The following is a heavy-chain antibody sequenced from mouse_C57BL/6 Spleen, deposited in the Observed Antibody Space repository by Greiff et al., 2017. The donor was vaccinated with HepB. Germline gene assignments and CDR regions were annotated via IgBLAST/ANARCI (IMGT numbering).Heavy chain of an antibody. Sequence: QVQLQQSGAELVRPGASVTLSCKASGYTFTDYEMHWVKQTPVHGLEWIGAIDPETGGTAYNQKFKGKAILTADKSSSTAYMELRSLTSEDSAVYYCTRGGAGTGAYWGQGTLVTVSA. CDR3: TRGGAGTGAY. CDR2: IDPETGGT. J-gene: IGHJ3*01. CDR1: GYTFTDYE. D-gene: IGHD4-1*01. V-gene: IGHV1-15*01.